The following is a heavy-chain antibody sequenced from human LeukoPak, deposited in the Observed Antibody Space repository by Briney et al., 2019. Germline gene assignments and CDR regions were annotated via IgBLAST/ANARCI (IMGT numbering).Heavy chain of an antibody. CDR3: ARGAVDTMVRGASRFDY. CDR2: ISAYNGNT. Sequence: ASVKVSCKASGYTFTSYGISWVRQAPGQGLEWMGWISAYNGNTNYAQKLQGRVTMTTDTSTSTAYMELRSLRSDDTAVYYCARGAVDTMVRGASRFDYWGQGTLVTVSS. V-gene: IGHV1-18*01. CDR1: GYTFTSYG. D-gene: IGHD3-10*01. J-gene: IGHJ4*02.